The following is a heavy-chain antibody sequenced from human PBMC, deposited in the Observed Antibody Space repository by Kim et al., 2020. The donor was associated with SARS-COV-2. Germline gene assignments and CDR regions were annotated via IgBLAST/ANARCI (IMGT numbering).Heavy chain of an antibody. CDR1: GYTFTSYG. CDR3: ARVGGPRYYDSSNYPENY. V-gene: IGHV1-18*01. J-gene: IGHJ4*02. D-gene: IGHD3-22*01. CDR2: ISVYNGNT. Sequence: ASVKVSCKASGYTFTSYGISWVRQAPGQGLEWMGWISVYNGNTKYAQKLQGRVTMTTDTSTSTAYMELRSLRSDDTAVYYCARVGGPRYYDSSNYPENYWGQGTLVTVSS.